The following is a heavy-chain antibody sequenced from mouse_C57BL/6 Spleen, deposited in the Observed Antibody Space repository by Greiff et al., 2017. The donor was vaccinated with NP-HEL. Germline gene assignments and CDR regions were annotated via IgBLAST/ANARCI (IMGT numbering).Heavy chain of an antibody. CDR2: IYPGGGYT. V-gene: IGHV1-63*01. D-gene: IGHD2-5*01. Sequence: QVQLQQSGAELVRPGTSVKMSCKASGYTFTNYWIGWAKQRPGHGLEWIGDIYPGGGYTNYNEKFKGKATLTADKSSSTAYLQFSSLTSEDSAIYYRARGSNYVIDYWGQGTTLTVSS. J-gene: IGHJ2*01. CDR1: GYTFTNYW. CDR3: ARGSNYVIDY.